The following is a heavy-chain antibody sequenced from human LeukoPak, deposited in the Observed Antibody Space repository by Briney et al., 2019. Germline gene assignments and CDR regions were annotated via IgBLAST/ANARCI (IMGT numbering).Heavy chain of an antibody. J-gene: IGHJ4*02. CDR3: ARVIIRGSSYH. CDR2: ISSGDSR. V-gene: IGHV3-53*01. D-gene: IGHD1-26*01. CDR1: GFTVSRNY. Sequence: GGSLRLSCAASGFTVSRNYMTWVRQAPGKGLEWVSVISSGDSRYYADSVKGRFSISRDSSNNTLYLQMHSLRADDTAVYYCARVIIRGSSYHGGQGTLVPVSS.